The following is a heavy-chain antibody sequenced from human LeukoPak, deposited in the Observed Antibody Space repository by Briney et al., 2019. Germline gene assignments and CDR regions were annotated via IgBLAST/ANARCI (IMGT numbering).Heavy chain of an antibody. D-gene: IGHD2-2*01. J-gene: IGHJ6*03. CDR1: GFTFGSYW. Sequence: PGGSLRLSCAASGFTFGSYWMRRVRQAPGKGLEWVANIKQDGSEKYYVDSVKGRFTISRDNAKNSLYLQMNSLRAEDTAVYYCARNSGSSSADIYYYYYYYMDVWGKGTTVTVSS. CDR2: IKQDGSEK. CDR3: ARNSGSSSADIYYYYYYYMDV. V-gene: IGHV3-7*01.